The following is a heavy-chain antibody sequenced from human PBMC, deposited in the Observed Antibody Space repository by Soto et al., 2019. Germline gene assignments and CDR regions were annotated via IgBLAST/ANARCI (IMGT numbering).Heavy chain of an antibody. V-gene: IGHV4-38-2*02. CDR2: SHHGGGS. J-gene: IGHJ1*01. D-gene: IGHD3-16*01. CDR3: VSVMSLGANWYFHS. CDR1: ASSITSAFY. Sequence: WETLSLTCSVSASSITSAFYWGLIRQAPGKGLEWIGSSHHGGGSYYNPSLKSRVSISVDAPKNQMSLKVNSVTVADTAVYYCVSVMSLGANWYFHSCAQRFQVTVSS.